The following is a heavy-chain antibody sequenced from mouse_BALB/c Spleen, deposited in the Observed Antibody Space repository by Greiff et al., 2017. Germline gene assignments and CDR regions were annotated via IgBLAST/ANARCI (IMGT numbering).Heavy chain of an antibody. CDR1: GYTFTNYW. V-gene: IGHV1-63*02. CDR2: IYPGGGYT. Sequence: VQLQQSGAELVRPGTSVKISCKASGYTFTNYWLGWVKQRPGHGLEWIGDIYPGGGYTNYNEKFKGKATLTADTSSSTAYMQLSSLTSEDSAVFFCARSGPPYAMDYWGQGTSVTVSS. D-gene: IGHD3-1*01. CDR3: ARSGPPYAMDY. J-gene: IGHJ4*01.